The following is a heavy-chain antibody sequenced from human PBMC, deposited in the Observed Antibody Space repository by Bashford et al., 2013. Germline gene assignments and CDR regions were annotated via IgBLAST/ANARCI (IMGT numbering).Heavy chain of an antibody. V-gene: IGHV1-18*04. J-gene: IGHJ6*02. D-gene: IGHD6-19*01. CDR2: ISAYNSYT. CDR1: GYTFTSYG. CDR3: ARKEGIAVAGYYYYGMDV. Sequence: ASVKVSCKASGYTFTSYGISWVRQAPGQGLQWMGWISAYNSYTNYAQKLQGRVTMTTDTSTSTAYMELRSLRSDDTAVYYCARKEGIAVAGYYYYGMDVWGQGTTVTVSS.